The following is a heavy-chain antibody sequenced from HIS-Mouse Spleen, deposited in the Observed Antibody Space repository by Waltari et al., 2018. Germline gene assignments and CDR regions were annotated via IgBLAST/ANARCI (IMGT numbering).Heavy chain of an antibody. V-gene: IGHV3-30*04. CDR3: ARDHSGWYFDY. D-gene: IGHD6-19*01. Sequence: QLQLVESGGGVVQPGRSLRLSCAASGFPFSSYAMHWVRQAPGKGVEWVAVISDDGRNKYYADSVKGRFTISRDNSKNTLYLQMNSLGAEDTAVYYCARDHSGWYFDYWGQGTLVTVSS. J-gene: IGHJ4*02. CDR1: GFPFSSYA. CDR2: ISDDGRNK.